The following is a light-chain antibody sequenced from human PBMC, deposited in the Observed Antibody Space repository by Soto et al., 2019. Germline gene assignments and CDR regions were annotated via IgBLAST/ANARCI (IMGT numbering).Light chain of an antibody. CDR2: EGS. CDR3: SSYTNINTRACV. V-gene: IGLV2-14*02. CDR1: SSDVGSYNL. J-gene: IGLJ1*01. Sequence: QSALTQPASVSGSPGQSITISCTGTSSDVGSYNLVSWYQQPPGEAPKLMIYEGSKRPSGVSNRFSGSKSGNTASLTISGLQAEDEAEYYCSSYTNINTRACVFGTGTKLTVL.